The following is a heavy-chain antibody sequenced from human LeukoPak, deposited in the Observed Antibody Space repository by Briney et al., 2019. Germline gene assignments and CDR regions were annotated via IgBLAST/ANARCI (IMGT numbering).Heavy chain of an antibody. J-gene: IGHJ4*02. V-gene: IGHV1-2*02. CDR1: GYTFTGYY. D-gene: IGHD3-9*01. Sequence: ASVKVSCKASGYTFTGYYMHWVRQAPGQGLEWMGWINPNSGGTNYAQKFQGRVTMTRDTSISTAYVELSRLRSDDTAVYYCARELRYFDWLLFDYWGQGTLVTVSS. CDR2: INPNSGGT. CDR3: ARELRYFDWLLFDY.